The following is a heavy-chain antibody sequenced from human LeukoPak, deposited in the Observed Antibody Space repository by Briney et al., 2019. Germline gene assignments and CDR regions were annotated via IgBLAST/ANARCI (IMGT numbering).Heavy chain of an antibody. CDR2: ISSNGGST. CDR1: GFTFSSYA. D-gene: IGHD2-2*01. Sequence: GGSLRLSCAASGFTFSSYAMHWVRQAPGKGLEYVSAISSNGGSTYYANSVKGRFTISRDNSKNTLYLQMGSLRAEDMAVYYCARDGGSSSLYFDYWGQGTLVTVSS. CDR3: ARDGGSSSLYFDY. V-gene: IGHV3-64*01. J-gene: IGHJ4*02.